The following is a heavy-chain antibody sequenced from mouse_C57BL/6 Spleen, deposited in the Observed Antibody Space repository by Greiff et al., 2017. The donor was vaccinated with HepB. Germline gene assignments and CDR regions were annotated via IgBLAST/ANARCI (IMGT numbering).Heavy chain of an antibody. CDR1: GYTFTDYE. Sequence: QVQLQQSGAELVRPGASVTLSCKASGYTFTDYEMHWVKQTPVHGLEWIGAIDPETGGTAYTQKFQGKAIITADKSSSTAYMELRSLTSEDTAVYYCTRGHAAYYFDDWGQGTTLTVSS. CDR3: TRGHAAYYFDD. D-gene: IGHD3-1*01. V-gene: IGHV1-15*01. J-gene: IGHJ2*01. CDR2: IDPETGGT.